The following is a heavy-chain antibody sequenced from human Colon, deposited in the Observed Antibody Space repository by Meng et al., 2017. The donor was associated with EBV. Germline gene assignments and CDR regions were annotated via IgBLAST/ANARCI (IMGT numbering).Heavy chain of an antibody. V-gene: IGHV4-4*03. Sequence: QVQLQESGPGLVTPPDALSLTCAVSGGSISRSDWWSWVRQPPGKGLEWNGETSHSGSTDYSPSLKSRVTISLDKSKNQLSLKLNSVTAADTAVYYCASSDYYRSDYWGQGTLVTVSS. J-gene: IGHJ4*02. D-gene: IGHD3-22*01. CDR3: ASSDYYRSDY. CDR2: TSHSGST. CDR1: GGSISRSDW.